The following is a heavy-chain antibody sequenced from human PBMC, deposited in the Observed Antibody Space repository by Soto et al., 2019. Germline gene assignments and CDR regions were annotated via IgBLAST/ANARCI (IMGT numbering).Heavy chain of an antibody. Sequence: GASVKVSCKASGGTFSSYAISWVRQAPGQGLEWMGGIIPILGTANYAQKFQGRVTITADESTSTAYMELSSLRSEDTAVYYCASVTYCGCDCYSTSYYYDMVFWGQGTTVNVS. CDR3: ASVTYCGCDCYSTSYYYDMVF. CDR1: GGTFSSYA. D-gene: IGHD2-21*02. V-gene: IGHV1-69*13. J-gene: IGHJ6*01. CDR2: IIPILGTA.